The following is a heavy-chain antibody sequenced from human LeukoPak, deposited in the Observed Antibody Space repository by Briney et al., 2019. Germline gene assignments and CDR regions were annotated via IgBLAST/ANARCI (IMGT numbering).Heavy chain of an antibody. CDR3: AELGITMIGGV. CDR2: LSSSGSTI. Sequence: AGGSLRLSCVASGFMFSSHNMNWVRQAPGKGLEWISYLSSSGSTIYYEDSVQGRFTISRDNAKKSLYLQMDSLRAEDTAVYYCAELGITMIGGVWGKGTTVTISS. J-gene: IGHJ6*04. D-gene: IGHD3-10*02. V-gene: IGHV3-48*01. CDR1: GFMFSSHN.